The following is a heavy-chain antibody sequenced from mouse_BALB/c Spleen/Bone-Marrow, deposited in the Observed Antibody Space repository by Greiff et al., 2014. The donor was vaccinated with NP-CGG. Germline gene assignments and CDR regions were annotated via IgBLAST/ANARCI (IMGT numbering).Heavy chain of an antibody. J-gene: IGHJ2*01. Sequence: QVQLQQSAAELARPGASVKMSCKASGYTFTSYTMQWVKQRPGQGLEWIGYIDPSNTYTDYNQKFRDKTTLTADKSSSTAYMQLTSLTSEDSAVYYCAREDIITAYFDYRGQGTTLTVSS. V-gene: IGHV1-4*02. CDR3: AREDIITAYFDY. D-gene: IGHD1-1*01. CDR2: IDPSNTYT. CDR1: GYTFTSYT.